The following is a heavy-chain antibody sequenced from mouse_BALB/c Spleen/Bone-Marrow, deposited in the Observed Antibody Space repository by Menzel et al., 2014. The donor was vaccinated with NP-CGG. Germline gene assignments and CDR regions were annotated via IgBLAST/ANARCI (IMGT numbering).Heavy chain of an antibody. CDR1: GFNIKDTY. CDR2: IDPANGNT. V-gene: IGHV14-3*02. D-gene: IGHD2-4*01. J-gene: IGHJ2*01. CDR3: ARDCDYFFDY. Sequence: VQLQQSGAELVKPGASVKLSCTASGFNIKDTYMHWVKQRPEQGLEWIGWIDPANGNTKYDPNFQGKATITADTSSNTAHLQLSSLTSEDTAVYYCARDCDYFFDYWGQGTTLTVSS.